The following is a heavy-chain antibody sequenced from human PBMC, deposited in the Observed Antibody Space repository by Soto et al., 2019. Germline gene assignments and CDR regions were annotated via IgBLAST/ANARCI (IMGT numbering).Heavy chain of an antibody. Sequence: SETLSLTCTVSGGSVSSGSYYWSWIRQPPGKGLEWIGYIYYSGSTNYNPSLKSRVTISVDTSKNQFSLKLSSVTAADTAVYHCATDETTAGYDYWGQGTLVTVSS. CDR3: ATDETTAGYDY. V-gene: IGHV4-61*01. CDR2: IYYSGST. CDR1: GGSVSSGSYY. J-gene: IGHJ4*02. D-gene: IGHD4-17*01.